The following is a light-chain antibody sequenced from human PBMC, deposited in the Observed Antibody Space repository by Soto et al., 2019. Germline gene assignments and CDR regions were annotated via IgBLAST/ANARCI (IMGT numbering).Light chain of an antibody. Sequence: DIVMTQSPDSLPVSLGERATINCESSQSVLYSSNNKNYLAWYQQKPGQPPKLLIYWASTRESGVPDRFSGSGSEKDFTLTINSLQAEDVAVYYCQQYYSTPPTFGQGTKLEIK. CDR2: WAS. CDR1: QSVLYSSNNKNY. V-gene: IGKV4-1*01. CDR3: QQYYSTPPT. J-gene: IGKJ2*01.